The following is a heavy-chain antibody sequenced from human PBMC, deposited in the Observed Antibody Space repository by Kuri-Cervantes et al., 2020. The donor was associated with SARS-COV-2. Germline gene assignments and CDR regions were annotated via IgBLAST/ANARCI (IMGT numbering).Heavy chain of an antibody. J-gene: IGHJ3*02. D-gene: IGHD2-2*01. CDR3: ARVVPAAISVDAFDI. CDR1: GGSLGSGDYF. Sequence: SETLSLTCTVSGGSLGSGDYFWTWVRQSPGKGLEWIGYIYYSGSINYNPSLKSRVTISVDTSKNQFSLKLSSVTAADTAVYYCARVVPAAISVDAFDIWGQGTMVTVSS. V-gene: IGHV4-61*08. CDR2: IYYSGSI.